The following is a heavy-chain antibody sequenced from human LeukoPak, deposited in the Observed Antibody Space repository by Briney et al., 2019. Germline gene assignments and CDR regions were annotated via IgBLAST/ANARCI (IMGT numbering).Heavy chain of an antibody. CDR3: AKWEYDILTGYYWLDN. V-gene: IGHV3-30*18. CDR2: ISYDGSNK. J-gene: IGHJ4*02. D-gene: IGHD3-9*01. CDR1: GFTFSSYG. Sequence: GGSLRLSCAASGFTFSSYGMHWVRQAPGKGLEWVADISYDGSNKYYADSVKGRFTIPRDNSKNTLYLQMNSLRAEDTAVYYCAKWEYDILTGYYWLDNWGQGTLVTVSS.